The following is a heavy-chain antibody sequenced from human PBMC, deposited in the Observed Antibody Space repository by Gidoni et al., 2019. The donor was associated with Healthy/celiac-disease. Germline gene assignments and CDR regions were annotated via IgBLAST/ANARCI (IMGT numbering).Heavy chain of an antibody. D-gene: IGHD3-3*01. V-gene: IGHV4-59*01. CDR3: ARVTGNSLWNYYYDGMDV. J-gene: IGHJ6*02. CDR2: IYYSGST. CDR1: GGSISSYY. Sequence: QVQLQESGPGLVKPSETLSLTCPVSGGSISSYYWSWIRQPPGKGLEWIGYIYYSGSTNYNPSLKSRVTISVDTSKNQFSLKLSSVTAADTAVYYCARVTGNSLWNYYYDGMDVWGQGTTVTVSS.